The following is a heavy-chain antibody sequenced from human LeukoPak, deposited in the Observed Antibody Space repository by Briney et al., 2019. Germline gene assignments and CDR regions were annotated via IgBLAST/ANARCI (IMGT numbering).Heavy chain of an antibody. Sequence: GGSLRLSCAASGFTFSSSSISWARQAPGKGLEWVSAITDAVGSTHYADSVKGRFTISSDNSKNTVYLQMNSLRPEDMAVYYCAKEIFSGLLYIDYWGQGTLVTVSS. CDR1: GFTFSSSS. CDR2: ITDAVGST. J-gene: IGHJ4*02. D-gene: IGHD5-12*01. V-gene: IGHV3-23*01. CDR3: AKEIFSGLLYIDY.